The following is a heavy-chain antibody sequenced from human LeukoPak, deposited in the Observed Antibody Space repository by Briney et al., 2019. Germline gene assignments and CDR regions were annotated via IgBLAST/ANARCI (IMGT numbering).Heavy chain of an antibody. CDR3: ARESMTPSYNWFDP. D-gene: IGHD6-6*01. V-gene: IGHV3-21*01. CDR1: GLTFSSYS. Sequence: GGSLRLSCAASGLTFSSYSMNWVRQAPGKGLEWVSSISSSSYIYYADSVKGRFTISRDNAKNSLYLQMNSLRAEDTAVYYCARESMTPSYNWFDPWGQGTLVTVSS. J-gene: IGHJ5*02. CDR2: ISSSSYI.